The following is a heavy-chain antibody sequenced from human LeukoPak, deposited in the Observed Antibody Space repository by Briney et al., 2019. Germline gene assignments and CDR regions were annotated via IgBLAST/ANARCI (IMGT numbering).Heavy chain of an antibody. V-gene: IGHV4-34*01. CDR2: INHSGST. CDR3: ARGHQRSITIFGVVTQYYFDY. Sequence: PSETLSLTCAVYGGSFSGYYWSWIRQPPGKGLEWIGEINHSGSTNYNPSLKSRVTISVDTSKNQFSLKLSSVTAADTAVYYCARGHQRSITIFGVVTQYYFDYWGQRTLVTVSS. J-gene: IGHJ4*02. D-gene: IGHD3-3*01. CDR1: GGSFSGYY.